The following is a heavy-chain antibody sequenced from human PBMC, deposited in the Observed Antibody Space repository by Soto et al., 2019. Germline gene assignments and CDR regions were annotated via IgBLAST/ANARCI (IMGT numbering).Heavy chain of an antibody. Sequence: GGSLRLSCAASGFTFGSYGMHWVRQAPGKGLEWVAVIWYDGSNKYYADSVKGRFTISRDNSKNTLYLQMNSLRAEDTAVYYCARALLVRGVITYGMDVWGQGTTVTVSS. D-gene: IGHD3-10*01. CDR1: GFTFGSYG. J-gene: IGHJ6*02. V-gene: IGHV3-33*01. CDR3: ARALLVRGVITYGMDV. CDR2: IWYDGSNK.